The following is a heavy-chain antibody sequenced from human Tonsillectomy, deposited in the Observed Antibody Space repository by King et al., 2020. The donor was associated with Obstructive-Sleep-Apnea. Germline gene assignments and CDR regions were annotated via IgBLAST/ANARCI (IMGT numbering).Heavy chain of an antibody. D-gene: IGHD5-18*01. CDR1: GFIFDNYA. CDR3: GKDRGGNTYDVAD. Sequence: VQLVESGGVVVQPGGSLRLSCAASGFIFDNYAMHWVRQAPGKGLEWVSLISWDGGTTYYADSVKGRFTISRDNSENFLYLQMNSLRPEDTGFYYLGKDRGGNTYDVADWGQGTLVTVSS. J-gene: IGHJ4*02. V-gene: IGHV3-43D*03. CDR2: ISWDGGTT.